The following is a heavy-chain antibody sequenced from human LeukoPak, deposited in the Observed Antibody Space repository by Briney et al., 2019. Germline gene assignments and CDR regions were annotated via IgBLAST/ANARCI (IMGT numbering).Heavy chain of an antibody. V-gene: IGHV3-30*02. CDR3: AKDERFARIAARGGFDY. CDR2: IRYDGSNK. J-gene: IGHJ4*02. D-gene: IGHD6-6*01. CDR1: GFTFSSYG. Sequence: GSSLRLSCAASGFTFSSYGMHWVRQAPGKGLEWVAFIRYDGSNKYYADSVKGRFTISRDNSKNTLYLQMNSLRAEDTAVYYCAKDERFARIAARGGFDYWGQGTLVTVSS.